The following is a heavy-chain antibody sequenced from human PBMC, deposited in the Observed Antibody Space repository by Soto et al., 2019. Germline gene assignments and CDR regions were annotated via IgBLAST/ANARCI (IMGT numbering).Heavy chain of an antibody. V-gene: IGHV3-23*01. CDR2: ICGSSGST. J-gene: IGHJ6*02. CDR3: ARGLNRGGTCYSSMDV. Sequence: PGGSLRLCWAASGFTFRDYARTWVRQATGKGLEWVSAICGSSGSTYYADSVKGRFTISRDNSKNTLYLQMNSLRAEDTAVYHCARGLNRGGTCYSSMDVWGQGTTVTVSS. CDR1: GFTFRDYA. D-gene: IGHD2-15*01.